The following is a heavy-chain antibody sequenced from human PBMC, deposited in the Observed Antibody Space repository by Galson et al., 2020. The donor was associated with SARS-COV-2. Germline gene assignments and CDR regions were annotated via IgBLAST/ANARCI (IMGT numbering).Heavy chain of an antibody. CDR3: ATSLRYFDWLFRSDYYYYGMDV. D-gene: IGHD3-9*01. J-gene: IGHJ6*02. V-gene: IGHV3-74*01. Sequence: GGSLRLSCAASGFTFSSYWMHWVRQAPGKGLVWVSRINSDGSSTSYADSVKGRFTISRDNAKNTLYLQMNSLRAEDTAVYYCATSLRYFDWLFRSDYYYYGMDVWGQGTTVTVSS. CDR2: INSDGSST. CDR1: GFTFSSYW.